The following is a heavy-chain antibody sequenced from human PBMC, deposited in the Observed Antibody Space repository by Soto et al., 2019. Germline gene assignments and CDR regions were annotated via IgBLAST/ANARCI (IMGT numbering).Heavy chain of an antibody. D-gene: IGHD2-15*01. J-gene: IGHJ6*04. Sequence: GGSLRLSCVASGFTFSSYGIHWVRQAPGKGLEWVAVISYDGVNKYYADSVKGRFTISRDNSKNTLYLQMNSLRAEDTAVYYCARDDVLCDGGRCYGVPLDVWGKGTTVTVSS. V-gene: IGHV3-30*03. CDR3: ARDDVLCDGGRCYGVPLDV. CDR2: ISYDGVNK. CDR1: GFTFSSYG.